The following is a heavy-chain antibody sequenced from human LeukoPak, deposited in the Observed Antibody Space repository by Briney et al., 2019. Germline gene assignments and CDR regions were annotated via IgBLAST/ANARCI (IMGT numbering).Heavy chain of an antibody. CDR1: GGSISSGGYY. J-gene: IGHJ4*02. CDR2: IYYSGST. V-gene: IGHV4-31*03. Sequence: PSETLSLTCTVSGGSISSGGYYWSWIRRHPGKGLEWIGYIYYSGSTYYNPSLKSRVTISVDTSKNQFSLKLSSVTAADTAVYYCARRPRSYSSSWIDYWGQGTLVTVSS. D-gene: IGHD6-13*01. CDR3: ARRPRSYSSSWIDY.